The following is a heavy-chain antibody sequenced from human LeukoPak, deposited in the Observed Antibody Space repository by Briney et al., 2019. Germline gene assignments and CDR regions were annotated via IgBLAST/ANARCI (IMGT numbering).Heavy chain of an antibody. V-gene: IGHV3-20*04. CDR1: GFTSDDYG. D-gene: IGHD5-18*01. J-gene: IGHJ4*03. Sequence: SGGSLRLSCATSGFTSDDYGMAGVRQVPGKGLEWVSGINWHGGTTCYADSVRGRLTISRDTAKHSLYLDMSSLRVDDTALYYCASAVGAHTAMALYWGHRTLVTVSS. CDR2: INWHGGTT. CDR3: ASAVGAHTAMALY.